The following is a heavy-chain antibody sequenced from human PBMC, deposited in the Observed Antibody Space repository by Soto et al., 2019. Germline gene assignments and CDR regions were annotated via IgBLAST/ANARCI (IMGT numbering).Heavy chain of an antibody. D-gene: IGHD3-22*01. CDR3: ARAVYYYDSSGYDY. CDR2: IYYSGST. J-gene: IGHJ4*02. CDR1: GGSIISGDYY. Sequence: SETLSLTCTVSGGSIISGDYYFICIRQPPGKGLEWIGYIYYSGSTYYNPSLKSRVTISVDTSKNQFSLKLSSVTAADTAVYYCARAVYYYDSSGYDYWGQGTLVTVSS. V-gene: IGHV4-30-4*01.